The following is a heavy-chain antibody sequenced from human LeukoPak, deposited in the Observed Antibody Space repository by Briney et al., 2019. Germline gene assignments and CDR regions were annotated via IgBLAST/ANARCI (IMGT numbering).Heavy chain of an antibody. V-gene: IGHV3-7*03. D-gene: IGHD4-17*01. J-gene: IGHJ4*02. Sequence: GGSLRLSCAASGFTFSSYSMNWVRQAPGKGLEWVANIKQDGAEKYYVDSVKGRFTISRDNAKSSLYLQMNSLRAEDTAVYYCARDLSYGDYYFDYWGQGTLVTVSS. CDR3: ARDLSYGDYYFDY. CDR1: GFTFSSYS. CDR2: IKQDGAEK.